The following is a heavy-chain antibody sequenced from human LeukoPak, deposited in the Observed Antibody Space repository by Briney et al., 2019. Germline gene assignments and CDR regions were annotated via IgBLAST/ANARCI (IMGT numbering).Heavy chain of an antibody. V-gene: IGHV3-23*01. J-gene: IGHJ2*01. CDR2: ISDGGGST. Sequence: GGSLRLSCAASGFTFSSYAMSWVRQAPGKGLGWVSAISDGGGSTYYADSVKGRFTISRDYATNSLYLQMNSLRAEDTAVYYCAASGYDLDWYFDLWGRGTLVTVSS. D-gene: IGHD5-12*01. CDR1: GFTFSSYA. CDR3: AASGYDLDWYFDL.